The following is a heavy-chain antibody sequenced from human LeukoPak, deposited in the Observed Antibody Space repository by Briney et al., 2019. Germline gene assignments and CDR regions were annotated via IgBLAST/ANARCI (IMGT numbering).Heavy chain of an antibody. Sequence: GGSLRLSCAASGFTFSNYGIHWVRQAPGKGLEWVAVIWYDGVSKFYSDSVKGRFTISRDNSKNTLYLQMNSLRAEDTAVYYCAKDWGHYYASGQGSYFDYWGQGTLVTVSS. J-gene: IGHJ4*02. D-gene: IGHD3-10*01. CDR1: GFTFSNYG. V-gene: IGHV3-33*06. CDR3: AKDWGHYYASGQGSYFDY. CDR2: IWYDGVSK.